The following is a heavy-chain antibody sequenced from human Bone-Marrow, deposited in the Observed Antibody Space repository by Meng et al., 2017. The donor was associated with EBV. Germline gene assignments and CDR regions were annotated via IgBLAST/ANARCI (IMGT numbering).Heavy chain of an antibody. CDR1: GYTFTSYA. CDR2: INAGNGNT. J-gene: IGHJ5*02. D-gene: IGHD2-2*01. V-gene: IGHV1-3*01. CDR3: ARGGDCSSTSCYLPFDP. Sequence: PLLRVGVEVNEPEASVKVSCKASGYTFTSYAMHWVRQAPGQRLEWMGWINAGNGNTKYSQKFQGRVTITRDTSASTAYMELSSLKSEDTAVYYCARGGDCSSTSCYLPFDPWGQGTLVTVSS.